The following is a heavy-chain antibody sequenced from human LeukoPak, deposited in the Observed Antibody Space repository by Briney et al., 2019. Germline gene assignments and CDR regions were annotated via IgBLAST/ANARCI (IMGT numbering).Heavy chain of an antibody. CDR1: GFTFSDYY. J-gene: IGHJ4*02. D-gene: IGHD2-2*02. Sequence: GGSLRLSCAASGFTFSDYYMSWIRQAPGKGLEWVSYISSSGSTIYYADSVKGRFTISRDNAKNSLYLQMNSLRAEDTAVYYCARDRDCSSTSCYTDVDYWGQGTLVTVSS. CDR3: ARDRDCSSTSCYTDVDY. V-gene: IGHV3-11*01. CDR2: ISSSGSTI.